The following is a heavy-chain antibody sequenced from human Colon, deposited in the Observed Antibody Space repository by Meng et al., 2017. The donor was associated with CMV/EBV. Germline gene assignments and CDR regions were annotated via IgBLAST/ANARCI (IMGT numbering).Heavy chain of an antibody. V-gene: IGHV3-74*01. CDR3: ARDLSIYDFWSGYILSGGSSYYYGMDV. CDR2: INSDGSST. J-gene: IGHJ6*02. D-gene: IGHD3-3*01. CDR1: GFSVSSYW. Sequence: GEALKISCAAAGFSVSSYWMHWVRQAPGKGLVWGSRINSDGSSTSYADSVKGRFTISRNNAKNTLYLQMNSLRAEDTAVYYCARDLSIYDFWSGYILSGGSSYYYGMDVWGQGTTVTVSS.